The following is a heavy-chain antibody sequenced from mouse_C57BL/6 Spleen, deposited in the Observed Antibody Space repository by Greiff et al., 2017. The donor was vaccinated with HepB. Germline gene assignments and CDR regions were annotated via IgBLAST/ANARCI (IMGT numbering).Heavy chain of an antibody. V-gene: IGHV1-47*01. CDR2: FHPYNDDT. CDR3: ARGVYGRSYDWYFDV. J-gene: IGHJ1*03. CDR1: GYTFTTYP. Sequence: VQLQHSGAELVKPGASVKMSCKASGYTFTTYPIEWMKQNHGKSLEWIGNFHPYNDDTKYNEKFKGKATLTVEKSSSTVYLELSRLTSDDSAVYYCARGVYGRSYDWYFDVWGTGTTVTVSS. D-gene: IGHD1-1*01.